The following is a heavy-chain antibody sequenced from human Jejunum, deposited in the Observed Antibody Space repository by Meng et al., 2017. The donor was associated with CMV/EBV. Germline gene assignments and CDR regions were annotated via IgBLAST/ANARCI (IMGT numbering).Heavy chain of an antibody. J-gene: IGHJ4*02. CDR2: IDPNTGNP. CDR1: GYTFTSYA. V-gene: IGHV7-4-1*02. CDR3: ARDSPLDGYSLLDY. D-gene: IGHD5-24*01. Sequence: QVQLVQSGSGLKQPGASVKVSCRPSGYTFTSYAINWVRQAPGQGPDWMGWIDPNTGNPTYDQGFTGRFVFSLDTSVSTEYLQINSLRADDTAVYYCARDSPLDGYSLLDYWGQGTLVTVSS.